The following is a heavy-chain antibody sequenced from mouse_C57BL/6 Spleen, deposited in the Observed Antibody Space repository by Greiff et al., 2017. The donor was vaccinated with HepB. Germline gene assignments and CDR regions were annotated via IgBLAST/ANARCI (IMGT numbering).Heavy chain of an antibody. CDR2: ISSGGSYT. Sequence: EVQRVESGGDLVKPGGSLKLSCAASGFTFSSYGMSWVRQTPDKRLEWVATISSGGSYTYYPDSVKGRFTISRDNAKNTLYLQMSSLKSEDTAMYYWARRAYGSRYEWYFDVWGTGTTVTVSS. D-gene: IGHD1-1*01. CDR3: ARRAYGSRYEWYFDV. CDR1: GFTFSSYG. V-gene: IGHV5-6*01. J-gene: IGHJ1*03.